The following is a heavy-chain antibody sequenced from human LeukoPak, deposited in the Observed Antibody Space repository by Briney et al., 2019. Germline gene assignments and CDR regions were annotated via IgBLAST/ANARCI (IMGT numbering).Heavy chain of an antibody. CDR2: MNPNSGNT. J-gene: IGHJ5*02. CDR3: ARALYSSGANWFDP. Sequence: ASVKVSCKASGYTFTSYDINWVRQATGQGLEWMGWMNPNSGNTGYARKFQGRVTMTRNTSISTAYMELSSLRSEDTAVYYCARALYSSGANWFDPWGQGTLVTVSS. D-gene: IGHD6-19*01. CDR1: GYTFTSYD. V-gene: IGHV1-8*01.